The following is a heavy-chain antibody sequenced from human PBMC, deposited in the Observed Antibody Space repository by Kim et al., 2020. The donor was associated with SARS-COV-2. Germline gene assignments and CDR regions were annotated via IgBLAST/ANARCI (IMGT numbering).Heavy chain of an antibody. Sequence: SETLSLTCAVYGGSFSGYYWSWIRQPPGKGLEWIGEINHSGSTNYNPSLKSRVTISVDTSKNQFSLKLSSVTAADTAEYYCARRGLVPQGPWGQGTLVTVSS. CDR2: INHSGST. J-gene: IGHJ5*02. CDR3: ARRGLVPQGP. CDR1: GGSFSGYY. V-gene: IGHV4-34*01. D-gene: IGHD3-16*01.